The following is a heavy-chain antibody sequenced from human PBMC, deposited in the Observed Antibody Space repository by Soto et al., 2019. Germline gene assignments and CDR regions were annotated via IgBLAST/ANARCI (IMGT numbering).Heavy chain of an antibody. CDR3: ARDQVVAARYYYYYYGMDV. V-gene: IGHV1-69*13. J-gene: IGHJ6*02. CDR1: GYTFTSYG. D-gene: IGHD6-6*01. CDR2: IIPIFGTA. Sequence: SVKVSCKASGYTFTSYGISWVRQAPGQGLEWMGGIIPIFGTANYAQEFQGRVTITADESTSTAYMELSSLRSEDTAVYYCARDQVVAARYYYYYYGMDVWGQGTTVTVS.